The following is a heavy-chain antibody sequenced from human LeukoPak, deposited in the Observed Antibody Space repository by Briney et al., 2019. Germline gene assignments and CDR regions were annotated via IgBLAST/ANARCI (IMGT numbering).Heavy chain of an antibody. V-gene: IGHV1-8*01. J-gene: IGHJ6*02. CDR1: GFTFTSYD. Sequence: ASVKVSCKASGFTFTSYDINWVRQASGQGLEWMGWMNPNNGNTGYAQKFQGRVTMTRDTPTNTVYMELSSLRTEDTAVYYCASVYLYGMDVWGQGTTVTVSS. CDR2: MNPNNGNT. D-gene: IGHD2-8*01. CDR3: ASVYLYGMDV.